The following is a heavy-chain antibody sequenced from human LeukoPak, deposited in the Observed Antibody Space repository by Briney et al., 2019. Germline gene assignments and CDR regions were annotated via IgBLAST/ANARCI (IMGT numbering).Heavy chain of an antibody. D-gene: IGHD3-22*01. CDR2: FFGGGRT. CDR1: GLSVSSSF. V-gene: IGHV3-53*01. CDR3: ARTYTNNAGYYLY. Sequence: GGSLRLSCTASGLSVSSSFMSWVRQTPGKGLECVSAFFGGGRTSYADAVMDRFTISRDNSKSTLYLQMNSLRAEDTAVYYCARTYTNNAGYYLYWGQGTLVTVSS. J-gene: IGHJ4*02.